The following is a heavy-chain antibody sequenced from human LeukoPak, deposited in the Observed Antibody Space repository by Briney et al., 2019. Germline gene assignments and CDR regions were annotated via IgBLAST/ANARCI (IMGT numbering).Heavy chain of an antibody. Sequence: SETLSLTCTVSGGSISSYYWSWIRQPPGKGLEWVGYIYYSGSTNYNPSLKSRVTISVDTSKNQFSLKLSSVTAADTAVYYCARERPSHYFDYWGQGTLGTVSS. CDR3: ARERPSHYFDY. CDR1: GGSISSYY. V-gene: IGHV4-59*01. J-gene: IGHJ4*02. CDR2: IYYSGST.